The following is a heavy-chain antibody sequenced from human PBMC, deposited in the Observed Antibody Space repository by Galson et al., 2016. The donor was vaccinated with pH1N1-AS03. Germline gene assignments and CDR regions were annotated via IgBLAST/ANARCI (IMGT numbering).Heavy chain of an antibody. CDR3: AKDVFGWAFDV. Sequence: SLRLSCAASGFSVRANAMSWVRQAPGKGLEWVASLDGGGDGTHYAGAVRGRFTISRDTSENTVYLQMNSLRAEYTALYYCAKDVFGWAFDVWGQGTMVTVSS. CDR2: LDGGGDGT. CDR1: GFSVRANA. V-gene: IGHV3-23*01. J-gene: IGHJ3*01. D-gene: IGHD3-10*01.